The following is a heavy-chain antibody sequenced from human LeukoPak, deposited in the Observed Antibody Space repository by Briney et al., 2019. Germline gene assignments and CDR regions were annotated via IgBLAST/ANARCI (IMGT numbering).Heavy chain of an antibody. CDR2: IWYDGSNK. CDR1: GFTFSSYG. D-gene: IGHD5-12*01. J-gene: IGHJ4*02. Sequence: QAGGSLRLSCAASGFTFSSYGMHWVRQAPGKGLEWVAVIWYDGSNKYYADSVKGRFTISRDNSKNTLYLQMNSLRAEDTAVYYCAREGDRSGYDYPPQYYFDYWGQGTLVTVSS. V-gene: IGHV3-33*01. CDR3: AREGDRSGYDYPPQYYFDY.